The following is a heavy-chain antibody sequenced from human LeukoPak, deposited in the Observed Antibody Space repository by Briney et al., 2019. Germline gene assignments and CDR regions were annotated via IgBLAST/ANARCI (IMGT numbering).Heavy chain of an antibody. CDR2: IYTSGST. D-gene: IGHD6-6*01. CDR3: ARDLGIAARPDY. J-gene: IGHJ4*02. V-gene: IGHV4-61*02. CDR1: GDSISSGDYY. Sequence: MPSETLSLTCTVSGDSISSGDYYWSWIRQPAGKGLEWIGRIYTSGSTNYNHSLKSRVTISVDTSKNQFSLKLSSVTAADTAVYYCARDLGIAARPDYWGQGTLVTVSS.